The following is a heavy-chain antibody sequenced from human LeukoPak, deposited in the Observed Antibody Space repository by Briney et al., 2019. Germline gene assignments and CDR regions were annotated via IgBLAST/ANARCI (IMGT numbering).Heavy chain of an antibody. V-gene: IGHV4-59*02. Sequence: SETLSLTCTVSGDSVTTYYWSWIRQPPGKGLEWLGYVYYSGSATYDPSLKSRVTISVDTSKNQFSLRLSSVTAADTAVYYCARDGSNWSNDYYHGVDVWGQGTTVTVSS. D-gene: IGHD4-11*01. CDR2: VYYSGSA. CDR3: ARDGSNWSNDYYHGVDV. CDR1: GDSVTTYY. J-gene: IGHJ6*02.